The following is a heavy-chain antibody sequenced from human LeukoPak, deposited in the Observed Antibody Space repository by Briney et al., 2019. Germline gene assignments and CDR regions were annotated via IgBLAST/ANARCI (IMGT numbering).Heavy chain of an antibody. CDR3: AKFMDQLLGVYYSHGWAV. D-gene: IGHD2-2*01. Sequence: GGSLRLSCAASGFTFSSYAMSWVRQAPGKGLEWVSAISGSGGSTYYADSVKGRFTISRDNSKNTLYLQMNSLRAEDTAVYYCAKFMDQLLGVYYSHGWAVGGKGTRVTVS. V-gene: IGHV3-23*01. CDR2: ISGSGGST. J-gene: IGHJ6*04. CDR1: GFTFSSYA.